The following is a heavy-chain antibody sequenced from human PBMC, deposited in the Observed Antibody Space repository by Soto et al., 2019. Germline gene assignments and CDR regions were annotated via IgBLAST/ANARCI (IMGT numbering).Heavy chain of an antibody. Sequence: GGSLRLSCAASGFTFSSYAMSWVRQAPGKGLEWVSGVSGSGAGTYYADSVKGRSTISRDNSKNTLYLQMNSLRVEDTAIYYCANRIGGSGSFYPDYFDHWGQGTLVTSPQ. V-gene: IGHV3-23*01. CDR1: GFTFSSYA. CDR3: ANRIGGSGSFYPDYFDH. J-gene: IGHJ4*02. D-gene: IGHD3-10*01. CDR2: VSGSGAGT.